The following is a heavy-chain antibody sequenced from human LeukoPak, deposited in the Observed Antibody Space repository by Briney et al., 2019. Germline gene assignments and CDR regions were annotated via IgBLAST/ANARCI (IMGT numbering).Heavy chain of an antibody. CDR1: GYTFTGYY. CDR3: ARRQEDGYNYIDY. V-gene: IGHV1-2*02. CDR2: INPDSGGP. Sequence: ASVKVSCEASGYTFTGYYMHWVRQAPGQPLEWMGWINPDSGGPNYAQIFQGRVTMTRVTSLSTAYMELTSLRSADTAVYYCARRQEDGYNYIDYWGQGTLVTVSS. J-gene: IGHJ4*02. D-gene: IGHD5-24*01.